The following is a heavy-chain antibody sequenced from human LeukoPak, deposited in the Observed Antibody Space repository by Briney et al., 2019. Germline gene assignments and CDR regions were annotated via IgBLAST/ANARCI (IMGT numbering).Heavy chain of an antibody. Sequence: SVKVSCKASGGTFSSYAISWVRQAPGQGLEWMGGIIPIFGTANYAQKFQGRVTITTDESTSTAYMELSSLRSEDTAVYYCARGDRSGGSCYMVDYWGQRTLVTVSS. CDR3: ARGDRSGGSCYMVDY. CDR2: IIPIFGTA. V-gene: IGHV1-69*05. J-gene: IGHJ4*02. D-gene: IGHD2-15*01. CDR1: GGTFSSYA.